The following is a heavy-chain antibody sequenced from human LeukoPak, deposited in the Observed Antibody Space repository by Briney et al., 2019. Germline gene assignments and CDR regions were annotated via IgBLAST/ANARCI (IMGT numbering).Heavy chain of an antibody. CDR2: MNPNSGNT. CDR1: GYAFTSYD. V-gene: IGHV1-8*01. CDR3: ARGQLRNILTGYYSYWYFDL. D-gene: IGHD3-9*01. Sequence: ASVKVSCKASGYAFTSYDINWVRQATGQGLEWMGWMNPNSGNTGYAQKFQGRVTMTRNTSISTAYMELSSLRSEDTAVYYCARGQLRNILTGYYSYWYFDLWGRSTLVTVSS. J-gene: IGHJ2*01.